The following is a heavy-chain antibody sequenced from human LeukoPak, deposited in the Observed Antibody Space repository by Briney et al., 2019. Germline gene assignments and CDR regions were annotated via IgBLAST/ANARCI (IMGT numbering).Heavy chain of an antibody. V-gene: IGHV3-64D*06. J-gene: IGHJ5*02. CDR1: GFTFSTYA. Sequence: PGGSLRLSCSASGFTFSTYAMHWARQAPGKGLEYVSAISSSGGSTYYADSVKGRFTISRENSKNTLYLQMSSLRHEDKALYYCVKECCAFDAYNWFNPGGEGTLVTVS. CDR3: VKECCAFDAYNWFNP. D-gene: IGHD2-21*01. CDR2: ISSSGGST.